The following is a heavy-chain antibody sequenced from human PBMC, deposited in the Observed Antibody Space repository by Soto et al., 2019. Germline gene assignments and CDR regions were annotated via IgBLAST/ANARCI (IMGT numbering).Heavy chain of an antibody. CDR1: GFTFSSYW. CDR3: ARAGSSWPNYYYYMDV. D-gene: IGHD6-13*01. V-gene: IGHV3-7*01. J-gene: IGHJ6*03. Sequence: GGSLRLSCAASGFTFSSYWMSWVRQAPGKGLEWVANIKQDGSEKYYVDSVKGRFTISRDNAENSLYLQMNSLRAEDTAVYYCARAGSSWPNYYYYMDVWGKGTTVTVSS. CDR2: IKQDGSEK.